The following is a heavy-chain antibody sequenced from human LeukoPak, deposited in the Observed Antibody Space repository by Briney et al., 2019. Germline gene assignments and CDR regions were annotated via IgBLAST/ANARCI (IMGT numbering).Heavy chain of an antibody. J-gene: IGHJ4*02. Sequence: SGPTLVKPTQTLTLTCTFSGFSLSTNGVGVGWIRQPPGKTLEWLALIYWDDDKRYSPSLKSRLTITKDTSKNQVVLTMTNMDPVDTATYYCAHKIQSSSGWYSFDYWGQGTLVTVSS. V-gene: IGHV2-5*02. CDR1: GFSLSTNGVG. D-gene: IGHD6-19*01. CDR2: IYWDDDK. CDR3: AHKIQSSSGWYSFDY.